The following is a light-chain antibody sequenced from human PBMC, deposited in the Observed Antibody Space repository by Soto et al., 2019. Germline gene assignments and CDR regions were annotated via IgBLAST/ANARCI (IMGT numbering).Light chain of an antibody. CDR3: SSYSISTAYL. V-gene: IGLV2-14*01. J-gene: IGLJ1*01. Sequence: QSALPQPASVSGSPGQSITLSCTGTSSDVGGYDYVSWYQLHPGKAPKHMVFEVNNRPSGVSYRFSGSKSGNTASLTIAGLQAEGEADYFCSSYSISTAYLFGTGTKVTVL. CDR2: EVN. CDR1: SSDVGGYDY.